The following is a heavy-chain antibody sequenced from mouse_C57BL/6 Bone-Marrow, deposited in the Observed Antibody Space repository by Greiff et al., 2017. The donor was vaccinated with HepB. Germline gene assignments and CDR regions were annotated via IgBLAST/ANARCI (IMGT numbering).Heavy chain of an antibody. Sequence: VQGVESGPGLVKPSQSLSITCTVSGFSLTSYGVHWVRQSPGKGLEWMGVIWRGGSTDYNAALMSRLSITKNNSKSQVFFKMNSLQADDTAIYYCAKWQTGFFAYWGQGTLVTVSA. J-gene: IGHJ3*01. CDR1: GFSLTSYG. CDR2: IWRGGST. D-gene: IGHD4-1*01. V-gene: IGHV2-5*01. CDR3: AKWQTGFFAY.